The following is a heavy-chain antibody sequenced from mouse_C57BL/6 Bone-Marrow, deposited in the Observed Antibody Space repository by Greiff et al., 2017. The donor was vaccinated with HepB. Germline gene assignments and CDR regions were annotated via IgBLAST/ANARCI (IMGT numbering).Heavy chain of an antibody. D-gene: IGHD1-1*01. J-gene: IGHJ3*01. V-gene: IGHV3-6*01. CDR3: AREGYYYGSSYSAAWFAY. CDR2: IRYDGSN. Sequence: EVQLVESGPGLVKPSQSLSLTCSVTGYSITSGYYWNWIRQFPGNKLEWMGYIRYDGSNNYNPSFKNRISITRDTSKNQFFLTLNSVTTEDTSTYYCAREGYYYGSSYSAAWFAYWGQGTLVTVSA. CDR1: GYSITSGYY.